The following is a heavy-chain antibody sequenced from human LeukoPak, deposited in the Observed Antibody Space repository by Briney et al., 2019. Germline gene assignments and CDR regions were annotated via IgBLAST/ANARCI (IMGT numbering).Heavy chain of an antibody. V-gene: IGHV1-18*01. CDR2: ISAYNGHT. Sequence: ASVKVSCKGSGYPFSSYGITWVRQAPGQGPEWVGWISAYNGHTQYGQNVQGRVTMATETSTTTAYLELRNLTSDDTAVYFCASGAYYPFDFWGQGTLVTVSS. CDR3: ASGAYYPFDF. J-gene: IGHJ4*02. CDR1: GYPFSSYG. D-gene: IGHD1-26*01.